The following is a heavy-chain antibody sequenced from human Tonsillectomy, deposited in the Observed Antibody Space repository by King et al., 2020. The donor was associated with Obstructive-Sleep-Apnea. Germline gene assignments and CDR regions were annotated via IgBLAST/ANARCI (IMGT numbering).Heavy chain of an antibody. CDR2: IYYSGST. J-gene: IGHJ4*02. Sequence: QLQESGPGLVKPSETLSLTCTVSGGSISSSSYYWGWIRQPPGKGPEWIGSIYYSGSTYYNPSLKSRVTISVDTSKNQFSLKLSSVTAADTAVYYCARTRGATTFDYWGQGTLVTVSS. CDR1: GGSISSSSYY. CDR3: ARTRGATTFDY. V-gene: IGHV4-39*07. D-gene: IGHD1-26*01.